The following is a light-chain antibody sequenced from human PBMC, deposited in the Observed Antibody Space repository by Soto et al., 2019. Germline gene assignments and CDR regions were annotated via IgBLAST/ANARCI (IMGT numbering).Light chain of an antibody. CDR2: DAS. J-gene: IGKJ2*01. Sequence: EIVLTQSPATLSLSPGERATLSCRASQSVSSYLAWYQQKPGQAPRLLIYDASNRPTGIPARFSGSGSGTNFPLPISSLEPEDFPLNYGKPRTNWPQYPLGQGPKLELK. CDR1: QSVSSY. V-gene: IGKV3-11*01. CDR3: KPRTNWPQYP.